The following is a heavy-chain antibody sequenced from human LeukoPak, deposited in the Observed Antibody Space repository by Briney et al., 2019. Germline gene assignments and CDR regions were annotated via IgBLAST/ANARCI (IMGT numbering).Heavy chain of an antibody. CDR3: AKGRGTGTYYYDY. CDR1: GFTFATYA. J-gene: IGHJ4*02. Sequence: GGSLRLSCAASGFTFATYAMGWVRQAPGKGLEWVAALSGSGISTYYADSVKGRFTISSDNSENTLHLQMTGLKAEDTAFYFCAKGRGTGTYYYDYWGRGTLVTVSS. D-gene: IGHD3/OR15-3a*01. CDR2: LSGSGIST. V-gene: IGHV3-23*01.